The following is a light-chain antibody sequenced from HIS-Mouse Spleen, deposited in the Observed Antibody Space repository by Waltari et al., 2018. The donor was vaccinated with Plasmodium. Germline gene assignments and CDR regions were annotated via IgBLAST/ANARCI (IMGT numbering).Light chain of an antibody. CDR2: EVS. CDR3: SSYAGSNNLV. CDR1: SSDVGGYNY. J-gene: IGLJ2*01. V-gene: IGLV2-8*01. Sequence: QSALTQPPSASGSPGQSVTISCTGTSSDVGGYNYVSWYQQHPGKAPKLMIYEVSKRPSWVPDRFAGSKSGYTASLTVAGLQAEDEADYYCSSYAGSNNLVFGGGTKLTVL.